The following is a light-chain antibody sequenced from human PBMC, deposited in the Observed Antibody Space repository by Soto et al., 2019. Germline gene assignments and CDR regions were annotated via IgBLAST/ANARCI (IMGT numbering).Light chain of an antibody. CDR3: QQYSSSRT. V-gene: IGKV3-15*01. J-gene: IGKJ1*01. Sequence: EVVMTQSPATLSVSPGERATLSCRASQSISSYLAWYQQKPGQAPRLLIYGASTRATGIPVRFSGSGSETDFTLTITRLEPEDFAVYYCQQYSSSRTFGQGTKVDIK. CDR1: QSISSY. CDR2: GAS.